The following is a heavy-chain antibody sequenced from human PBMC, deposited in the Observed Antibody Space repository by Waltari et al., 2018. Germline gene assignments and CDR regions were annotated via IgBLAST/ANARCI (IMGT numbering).Heavy chain of an antibody. J-gene: IGHJ6*03. CDR3: ARGGSSDNYYYYYYMDV. Sequence: QVQLQESGSGLVKPSETLSLTCTVSGGSIRSYYWSWIRQPPGKGLEWIGYIYYSGSTNYNPSLKSRVTISVDTSKNQFSLKLSSVTAADTAVYYCARGGSSDNYYYYYYMDVWGKGTTVTVSS. CDR2: IYYSGST. D-gene: IGHD6-6*01. CDR1: GGSIRSYY. V-gene: IGHV4-59*01.